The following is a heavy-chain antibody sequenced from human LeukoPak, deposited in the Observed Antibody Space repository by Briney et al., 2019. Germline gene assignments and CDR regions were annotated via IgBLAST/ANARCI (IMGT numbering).Heavy chain of an antibody. J-gene: IGHJ5*02. CDR1: GASVSSGSYY. CDR3: ARVLYDSFDP. D-gene: IGHD2-8*01. Sequence: SETPSLTCTVSGASVSSGSYYWSWIRQPPGKGLEWIGYLYYSGSTNYDPSLKNRVTISLDASKNQFSLRLTSVTAADTAVYYCARVLYDSFDPWGQGTLVTVSS. CDR2: LYYSGST. V-gene: IGHV4-61*01.